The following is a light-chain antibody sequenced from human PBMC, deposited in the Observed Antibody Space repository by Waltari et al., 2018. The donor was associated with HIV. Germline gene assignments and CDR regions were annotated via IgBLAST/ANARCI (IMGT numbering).Light chain of an antibody. CDR3: QQYNNWPPAYT. CDR1: QSVSTN. J-gene: IGKJ2*01. V-gene: IGKV3-15*01. CDR2: DAS. Sequence: EIMMTQTPATLSVSPGDTATLSCRASQSVSTNLAWYQQKPGQAPRLLFYDASTRATGVPARFSGGGSETEFTLTITSLQSGDFAVYYCQQYNNWPPAYTFGQGTKLEIK.